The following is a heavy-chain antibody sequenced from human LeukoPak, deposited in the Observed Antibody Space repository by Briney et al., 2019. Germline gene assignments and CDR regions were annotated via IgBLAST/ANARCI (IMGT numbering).Heavy chain of an antibody. CDR2: IYYSGST. D-gene: IGHD4-23*01. Sequence: SETLSLTCTVSGGXISNNNYYWAWIRQPPGKGLEWNGSIYYSGSTYYNPSLKSRVTISVDTSKNQFSLKLRSVTAADTAVYYCARQDGHSALAFDIWGQGTMVTVSS. CDR1: GGXISNNNYY. V-gene: IGHV4-39*01. CDR3: ARQDGHSALAFDI. J-gene: IGHJ3*02.